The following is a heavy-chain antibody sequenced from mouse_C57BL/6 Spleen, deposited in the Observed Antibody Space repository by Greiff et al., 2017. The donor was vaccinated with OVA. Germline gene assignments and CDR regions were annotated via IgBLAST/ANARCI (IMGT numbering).Heavy chain of an antibody. Sequence: VKLMESGPELVKPGASVKISCKASGYTFTDYYINWVKQRPGQGLEWIGWIFPGSGSTYYNEKFKGKATLTVDKSSSTAYMLLSSLTSEDSAVYFCARRTGTGDWYFDVWGTGTTVTVSS. J-gene: IGHJ1*03. CDR1: GYTFTDYY. CDR3: ARRTGTGDWYFDV. V-gene: IGHV1-75*01. D-gene: IGHD4-1*01. CDR2: IFPGSGST.